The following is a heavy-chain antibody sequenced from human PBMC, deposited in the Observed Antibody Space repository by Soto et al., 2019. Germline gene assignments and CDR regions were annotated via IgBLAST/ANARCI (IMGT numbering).Heavy chain of an antibody. CDR3: ARGPVLRYFDWLLYPLDY. J-gene: IGHJ4*02. CDR2: MNPNSGNT. CDR1: GYTFTSYD. Sequence: GASVKVSCKASGYTFTSYDINWVRQATGQGLEWMGWMNPNSGNTGYAQKFQGRVTMTRNTSISTAYMELSSLRSEDTAVYYCARGPVLRYFDWLLYPLDYWGQGTLVTVSS. D-gene: IGHD3-9*01. V-gene: IGHV1-8*01.